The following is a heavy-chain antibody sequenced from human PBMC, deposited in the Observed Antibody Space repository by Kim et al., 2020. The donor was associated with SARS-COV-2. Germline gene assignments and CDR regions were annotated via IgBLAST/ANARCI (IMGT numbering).Heavy chain of an antibody. Sequence: GGSLRLSCAASGFTFSSYAMSWVRQAPGKGLEWVSAISGSGGGTYYADSVKGRFTISRDNSKNTLYLQMNSLRAEDTAVYYCAKDAAAARHYYYYYMDVWGKGTTVTVSS. V-gene: IGHV3-23*01. D-gene: IGHD6-13*01. J-gene: IGHJ6*03. CDR2: ISGSGGGT. CDR1: GFTFSSYA. CDR3: AKDAAAARHYYYYYMDV.